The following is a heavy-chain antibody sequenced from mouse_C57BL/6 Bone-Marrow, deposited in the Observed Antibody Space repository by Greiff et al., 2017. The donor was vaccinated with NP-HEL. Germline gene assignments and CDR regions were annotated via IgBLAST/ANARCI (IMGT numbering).Heavy chain of an antibody. V-gene: IGHV14-4*01. Sequence: VQLQQSGAELVRPGASVKLSCTASGFNIKDDYMHWVKQRPEQGLEWIGWIDPENGDTEYASKFQGKATITADTSSHTAYLQLSSLTSEDTAVYYCTTGDGYPAWFAYWGQGTLVTVSA. CDR1: GFNIKDDY. J-gene: IGHJ3*01. CDR3: TTGDGYPAWFAY. CDR2: IDPENGDT. D-gene: IGHD2-3*01.